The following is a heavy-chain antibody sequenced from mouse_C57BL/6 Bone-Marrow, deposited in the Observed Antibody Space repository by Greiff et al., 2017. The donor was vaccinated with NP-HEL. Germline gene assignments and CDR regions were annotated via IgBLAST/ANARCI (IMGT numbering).Heavy chain of an antibody. J-gene: IGHJ4*01. Sequence: VQLVESGAELARPGASVKMSCKASGYTFTSYTMHWVKQRPGQGLEWIGYINPSSGYTKYNQKFKDKATLTADKSSSTAYMQLSSLTSEDSAVYYGARSRGEGNYYAMDYGGQGTAVTVSA. D-gene: IGHD2-1*01. CDR2: INPSSGYT. V-gene: IGHV1-4*01. CDR1: GYTFTSYT. CDR3: ARSRGEGNYYAMDY.